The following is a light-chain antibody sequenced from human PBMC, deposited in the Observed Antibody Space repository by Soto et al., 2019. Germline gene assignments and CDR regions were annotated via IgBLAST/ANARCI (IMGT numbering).Light chain of an antibody. CDR3: QQYHNWPA. Sequence: EIVLTQSPGTLSLSPGERATLSCRASQTISGTYLAWYQQKPGQAPRLLIYGAATRATGIPARFSGSGSGTEFTLTISSLQSEDLAVYFCQQYHNWPAFGQGTKV. CDR1: QTISGTY. CDR2: GAA. V-gene: IGKV3-15*01. J-gene: IGKJ1*01.